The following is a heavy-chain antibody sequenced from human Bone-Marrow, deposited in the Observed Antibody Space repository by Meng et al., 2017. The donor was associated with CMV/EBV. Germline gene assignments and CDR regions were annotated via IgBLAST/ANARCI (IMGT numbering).Heavy chain of an antibody. CDR1: GGSISSSSYY. D-gene: IGHD5-12*01. CDR2: IYYSGST. J-gene: IGHJ4*02. CDR3: VCSGYDSLNFDY. V-gene: IGHV4-39*01. Sequence: QLQLQESGPGLVKPSETQSLTCTVSGGSISSSSYYWGWIRQPPGKGLEWIGSIYYSGSTYYNPSLKSRVTISVDTSKNQFSLKLSSVTAADTAVYYCVCSGYDSLNFDYWGQGTLVTVSS.